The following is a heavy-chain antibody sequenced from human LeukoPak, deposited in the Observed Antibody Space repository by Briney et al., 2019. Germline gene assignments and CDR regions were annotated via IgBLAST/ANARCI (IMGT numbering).Heavy chain of an antibody. CDR3: AKDNGDLSPFDY. CDR1: GFTFDDYG. CDR2: INWNGGST. Sequence: GGSLRLSCAASGFTFDDYGMSWVRQAPGKGLEWVSGINWNGGSTGYADSVKGRFTISRDNAKNSLYLQMNSLRAEDTAVYYCAKDNGDLSPFDYWGQGTLVTVSS. D-gene: IGHD4-17*01. V-gene: IGHV3-20*04. J-gene: IGHJ4*02.